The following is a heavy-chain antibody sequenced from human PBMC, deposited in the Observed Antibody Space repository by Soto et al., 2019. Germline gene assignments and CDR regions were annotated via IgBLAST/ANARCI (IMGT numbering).Heavy chain of an antibody. CDR3: ARHLAVAGLGLSWFDP. V-gene: IGHV4-39*01. J-gene: IGHJ5*02. CDR1: GGSISSSSYY. D-gene: IGHD6-19*01. CDR2: IYYSGST. Sequence: LSLTCTVSGGSISSSSYYWGWIRQPPGKGLEWIGSIYYSGSTYYNPSLKSRVTISVDTSKNQFSLKLSSVTAADTAVYYCARHLAVAGLGLSWFDPWGQGTLVTVS.